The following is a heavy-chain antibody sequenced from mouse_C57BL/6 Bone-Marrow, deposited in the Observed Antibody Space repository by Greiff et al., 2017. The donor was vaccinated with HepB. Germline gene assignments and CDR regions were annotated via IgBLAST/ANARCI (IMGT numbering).Heavy chain of an antibody. D-gene: IGHD2-4*01. CDR1: GYTFTSYG. CDR2: IYPRSGNT. J-gene: IGHJ4*01. CDR3: ARLGAYDYGGYYAMDY. Sequence: VKLQESGAELARPGASVKLSCKASGYTFTSYGISWVKQRTGQGLEWIGEIYPRSGNTYYNEKFKGKATLTADKSSSTAYMELRSLTSEDSAVYFCARLGAYDYGGYYAMDYWGQGTSVTVSS. V-gene: IGHV1-81*01.